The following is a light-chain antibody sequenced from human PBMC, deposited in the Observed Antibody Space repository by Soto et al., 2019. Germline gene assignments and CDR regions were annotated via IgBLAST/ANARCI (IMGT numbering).Light chain of an antibody. CDR2: AAS. CDR3: QESYSIP. Sequence: DIQMTQTASSLSASVGDRVTITCRAIQSISSYLNWYQQKPGKAPKLLIYAASSLQSGVPSRFSGSGSGTDFTLTISSLQPEDFSTYYCQESYSIPFGQGTRLEIK. J-gene: IGKJ5*01. CDR1: QSISSY. V-gene: IGKV1-39*01.